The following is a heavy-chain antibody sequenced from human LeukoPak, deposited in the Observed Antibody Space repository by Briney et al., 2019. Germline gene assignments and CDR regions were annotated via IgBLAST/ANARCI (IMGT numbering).Heavy chain of an antibody. CDR2: IKQDGSEK. J-gene: IGHJ4*02. CDR1: GFTFSSYW. Sequence: GGSLRLSCAASGFTFSSYWMSWVRQAPGKGLECVANIKQDGSEKYYVDSVKGRFTISRDNAKNSLYLQMNSLRAEDTAVYYCAKDRSTTVSNTLGYFDYWGQGTLVTVSS. CDR3: AKDRSTTVSNTLGYFDY. D-gene: IGHD2/OR15-2a*01. V-gene: IGHV3-7*03.